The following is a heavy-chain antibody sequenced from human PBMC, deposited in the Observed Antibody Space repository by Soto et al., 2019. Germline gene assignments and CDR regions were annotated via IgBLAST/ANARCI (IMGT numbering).Heavy chain of an antibody. D-gene: IGHD3-10*01. Sequence: QVQLQQWGAGLLKPSETLSLTCAVYGGSFSGYYWSWIRQPPGKGLEWIGEINHSGSTNYNPSRRSRVTISVDTSKTQFSLKLSSVTAADTAVYDCARGRFVPAMRWFDPGGQGTLVTVSS. CDR1: GGSFSGYY. J-gene: IGHJ5*02. CDR3: ARGRFVPAMRWFDP. CDR2: INHSGST. V-gene: IGHV4-34*01.